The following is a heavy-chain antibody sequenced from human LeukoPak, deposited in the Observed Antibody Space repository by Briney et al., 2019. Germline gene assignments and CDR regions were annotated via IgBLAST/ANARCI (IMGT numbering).Heavy chain of an antibody. J-gene: IGHJ5*02. V-gene: IGHV1-2*02. CDR2: INPNSGGT. CDR3: ARSPLRGYMVIIDS. CDR1: GYTFTGYY. D-gene: IGHD3-3*01. Sequence: ASVKVSCKASGYTFTGYYMHWVRQAPGQGLEWVGWINPNSGGTNYAQKFQGRVTMTRDTSISTAYMELSRLRSDDTAVYYCARSPLRGYMVIIDSWGQGTLVTVSS.